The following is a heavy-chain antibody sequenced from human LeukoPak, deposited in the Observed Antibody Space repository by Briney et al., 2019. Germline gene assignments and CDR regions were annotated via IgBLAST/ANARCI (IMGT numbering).Heavy chain of an antibody. CDR1: GFTFTSYW. D-gene: IGHD5-18*01. CDR3: ATSKDTAGGPY. J-gene: IGHJ4*02. V-gene: IGHV3-7*01. Sequence: GGSLRLSCAASGFTFTSYWMTWVRQAPGEGLEWVANVRQDGGATYYGDSVKGRFTISRDNSKNSLFLQMNSLRADDTAIYYCATSKDTAGGPYWGQGTLVTVSS. CDR2: VRQDGGAT.